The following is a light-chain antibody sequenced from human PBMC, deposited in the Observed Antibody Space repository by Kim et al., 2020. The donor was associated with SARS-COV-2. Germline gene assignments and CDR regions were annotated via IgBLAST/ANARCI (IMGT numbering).Light chain of an antibody. CDR1: QSVTSTH. Sequence: SPGERATLSCRASQSVTSTHLAWYQQKPGQAPRLLIYGAFNRATGIPDRFSGSESGTDFTLTISRLEPEDFAVYYCQHYGGSSLTFGGGTKVEIK. CDR2: GAF. J-gene: IGKJ4*01. CDR3: QHYGGSSLT. V-gene: IGKV3-20*01.